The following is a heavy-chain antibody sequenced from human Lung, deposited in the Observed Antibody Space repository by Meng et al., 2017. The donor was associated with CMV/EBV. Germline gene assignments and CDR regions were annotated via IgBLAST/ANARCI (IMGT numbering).Heavy chain of an antibody. D-gene: IGHD3-10*01. V-gene: IGHV5-51*01. CDR3: ARKRGYFFDY. CDR1: AYTFSTYW. Sequence: GEXXKISCKGSAYTFSTYWLGWVRQLPGRGLEWMGLIYPADSNTTYSPSFRGHVTISADKSISTAYLQWIGLRASDTAIYYCARKRGYFFDYWGHGTPVTVSS. J-gene: IGHJ4*01. CDR2: IYPADSNT.